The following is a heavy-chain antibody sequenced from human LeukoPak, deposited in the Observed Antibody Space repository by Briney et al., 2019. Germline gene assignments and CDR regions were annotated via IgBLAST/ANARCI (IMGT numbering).Heavy chain of an antibody. CDR1: GFTFSNYV. CDR2: VSGSGDTP. CDR3: AGTRWELLY. Sequence: PGGSLRLSCAASGFTFSNYVMSWVRQAPGRGLGWVSGVSGSGDTPYYADSVKERFTVSSDNSKNTVYLQIHSLRAEDTAVYYCAGTRWELLYWGQGTLVTVSS. D-gene: IGHD1-26*01. V-gene: IGHV3-23*01. J-gene: IGHJ4*02.